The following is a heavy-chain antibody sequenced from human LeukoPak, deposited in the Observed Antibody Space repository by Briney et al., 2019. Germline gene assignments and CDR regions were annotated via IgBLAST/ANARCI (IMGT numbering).Heavy chain of an antibody. CDR2: ISGSSRDI. Sequence: GGSLRLSCAASGFTFSLYSVDWVRQAPGKGLEWVSSISGSSRDIYYADSVKGRFSVSRDNAKNSLYLQMNSLRAEDTAVYYCARHYDFWSGPFDHWGQGTLVTVSS. D-gene: IGHD3-3*01. CDR3: ARHYDFWSGPFDH. J-gene: IGHJ4*02. CDR1: GFTFSLYS. V-gene: IGHV3-21*01.